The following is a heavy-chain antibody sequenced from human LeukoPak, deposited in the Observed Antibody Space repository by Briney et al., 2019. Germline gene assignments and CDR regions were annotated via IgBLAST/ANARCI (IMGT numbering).Heavy chain of an antibody. D-gene: IGHD3-3*01. CDR2: IYYSGST. Sequence: SQTLSLTCTVSGGSISSGDYYWSWIRQPPGKGLEWIGYIYYSGSTYYNPSLKSRVTISVDTSKNQFSLKLSSVTAADTAVYYCARAEITYYDFWSGYWGPPLFDYWGQGTLVTVSS. CDR3: ARAEITYYDFWSGYWGPPLFDY. V-gene: IGHV4-30-4*01. J-gene: IGHJ4*02. CDR1: GGSISSGDYY.